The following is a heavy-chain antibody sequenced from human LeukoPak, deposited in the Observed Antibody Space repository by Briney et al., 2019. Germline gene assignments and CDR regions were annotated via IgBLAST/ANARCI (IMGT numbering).Heavy chain of an antibody. CDR1: GFAFSNYW. Sequence: VGSLRLSCAASGFAFSNYWMNWVRQAPGKGLEWVANIKQDGSEKYYVDSVKGRFTISRDNAKNSLYLQMNSLRAEDTAVYYCARGGSHWGQGTLVTASS. J-gene: IGHJ4*02. V-gene: IGHV3-7*01. CDR2: IKQDGSEK. D-gene: IGHD3-16*01. CDR3: ARGGSH.